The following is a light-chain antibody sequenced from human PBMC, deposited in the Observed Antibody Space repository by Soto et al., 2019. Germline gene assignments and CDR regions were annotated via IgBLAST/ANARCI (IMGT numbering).Light chain of an antibody. CDR1: QSVSSN. J-gene: IGKJ5*01. Sequence: LRRSRATLSVSPGERATRSCRASQSVSSNLAWYQQKPGQAPRLLIYGASTRATGIPARFSGSGSGTEFTLTISSLQSEDFAVYYCQQYGSSLSITFGQRIRLEI. V-gene: IGKV3-15*01. CDR2: GAS. CDR3: QQYGSSLSIT.